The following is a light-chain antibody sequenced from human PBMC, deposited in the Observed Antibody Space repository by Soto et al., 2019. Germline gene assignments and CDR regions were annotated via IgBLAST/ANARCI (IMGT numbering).Light chain of an antibody. CDR3: QQYGSPPPYT. Sequence: EIMMTQSPVTLSVSPGERATLSCRASQSVNSNLAWYQQKPGQAPRLLIYGASTRATGIPASFIGNGSGTDFTLPASTLQPEYFAVYYCQQYGSPPPYTFGRGTKLEIK. V-gene: IGKV3-15*01. CDR1: QSVNSN. CDR2: GAS. J-gene: IGKJ2*01.